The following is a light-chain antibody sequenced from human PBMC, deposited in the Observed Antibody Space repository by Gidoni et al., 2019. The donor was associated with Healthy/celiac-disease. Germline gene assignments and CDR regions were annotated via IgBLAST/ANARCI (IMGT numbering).Light chain of an antibody. Sequence: DIVMTQSPDSLAVSLGERATINCKSSQSVLYSSNNKNYLAWYHRKPGQPPTLLIYWASTRESGVPDRFSGSGSGTDFTLTISSLQAEDVAVYYCQQYYSTPQTFGQGTKVEIK. CDR1: QSVLYSSNNKNY. J-gene: IGKJ1*01. V-gene: IGKV4-1*01. CDR3: QQYYSTPQT. CDR2: WAS.